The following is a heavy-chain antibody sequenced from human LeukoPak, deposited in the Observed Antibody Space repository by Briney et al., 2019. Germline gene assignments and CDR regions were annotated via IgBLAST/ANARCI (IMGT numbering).Heavy chain of an antibody. V-gene: IGHV4-39*02. CDR3: ARDPGYCSSTSCRNRFDY. J-gene: IGHJ4*02. D-gene: IGHD2-2*01. CDR1: GGSISSSSYY. CDR2: IYYSGST. Sequence: PSETLSLTCTVSGGSISSSSYYWGWIRQPPGKGLEWIGSIYYSGSTYYNPSLKSRVTISVDTSKNQFSLKLSSVTAADTAVYYCARDPGYCSSTSCRNRFDYWGQGTLVTVSS.